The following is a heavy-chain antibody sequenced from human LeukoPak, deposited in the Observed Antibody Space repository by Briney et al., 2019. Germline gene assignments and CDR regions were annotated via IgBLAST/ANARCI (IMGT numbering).Heavy chain of an antibody. CDR1: GGSFSGYY. CDR2: INHSGST. J-gene: IGHJ5*02. D-gene: IGHD3-22*01. Sequence: SETLSLTCAVYGGSFSGYYWSWVRQPPGKGLEWIGEINHSGSTNYNPSLKSRVTISVDTSKNQFSLKLSSVTASDTAVYYCASARAENDSSGYQNWFDPWGQGTLVTVSS. CDR3: ASARAENDSSGYQNWFDP. V-gene: IGHV4-34*01.